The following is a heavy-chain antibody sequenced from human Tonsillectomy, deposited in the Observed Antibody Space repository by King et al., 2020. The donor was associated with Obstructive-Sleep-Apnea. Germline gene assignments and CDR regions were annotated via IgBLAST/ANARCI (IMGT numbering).Heavy chain of an antibody. CDR2: IDWDDDK. D-gene: IGHD4-17*01. V-gene: IGHV2-70*11. Sequence: VTLKESGPALVKPTQTLTLTCTFSGFSLSTSGMCVSWIRQPPGKALEWLARIDWDDDKYYSTSLKTRLTISKDTCKNQVVLTMTNMDPVDTATYYCARIRGVTTVMDYWGQGTLVTVSS. CDR1: GFSLSTSGMC. CDR3: ARIRGVTTVMDY. J-gene: IGHJ4*02.